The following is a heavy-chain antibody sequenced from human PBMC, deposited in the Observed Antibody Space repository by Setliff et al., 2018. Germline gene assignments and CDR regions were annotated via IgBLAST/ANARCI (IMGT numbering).Heavy chain of an antibody. CDR1: GFTFTTFY. V-gene: IGHV1-46*01. D-gene: IGHD2-15*01. CDR3: ARGRGPDIVVTIPGDY. CDR2: INPNGDRT. Sequence: ASVKVSCKTSGFTFTTFYIHWVRQAPGQGLEWMMMINPNGDRTTYAQKFQDRVIMTIDSATTTAYMELKTLRSDDTAVYYCARGRGPDIVVTIPGDYWGQGTQVTVSS. J-gene: IGHJ4*02.